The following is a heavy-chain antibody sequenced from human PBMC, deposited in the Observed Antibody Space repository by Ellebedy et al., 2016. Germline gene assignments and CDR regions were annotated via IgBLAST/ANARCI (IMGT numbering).Heavy chain of an antibody. J-gene: IGHJ4*02. CDR3: ARGTADSYFDY. CDR2: INAGNGNT. Sequence: ASVKVSCXASGYTFTSYAMHWVRQAPGQRLEWMGWINAGNGNTKYSQKFQGRVTITRDTSASTAYMELSSLRSEDTAVYYCARGTADSYFDYWGQGTLVTVSS. V-gene: IGHV1-3*01. CDR1: GYTFTSYA. D-gene: IGHD2-2*01.